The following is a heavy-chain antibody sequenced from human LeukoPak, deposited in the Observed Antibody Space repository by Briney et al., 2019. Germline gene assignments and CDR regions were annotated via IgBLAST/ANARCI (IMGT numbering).Heavy chain of an antibody. CDR3: ARGKSGSYGTKGY. CDR2: ISWNGGST. J-gene: IGHJ4*02. D-gene: IGHD1-26*01. V-gene: IGHV3-20*04. Sequence: GGSLRLSCAASGFTFDDYGMSWVRQAPGKGLEWVSFISWNGGSTGYADSVKGRFTISRDNAKNSLYLQMNSLRVEDTAVYYCARGKSGSYGTKGYWGQGTLVTVSS. CDR1: GFTFDDYG.